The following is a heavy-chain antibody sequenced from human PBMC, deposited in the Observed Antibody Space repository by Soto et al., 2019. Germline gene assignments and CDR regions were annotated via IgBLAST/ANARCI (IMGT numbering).Heavy chain of an antibody. CDR1: GGSISSGGYY. CDR3: ARSRGAYYYYYGMDV. V-gene: IGHV4-31*03. CDR2: IYYSGST. J-gene: IGHJ6*02. Sequence: SETLSLTCTVSGGSISSGGYYWSWIRQHPGKGLEWIGYIYYSGSTYYNPSLKSRVTISVDTSKNQFSLKLSSVTAADTAVYYCARSRGAYYYYYGMDVWGQGTTVTVSS. D-gene: IGHD3-16*01.